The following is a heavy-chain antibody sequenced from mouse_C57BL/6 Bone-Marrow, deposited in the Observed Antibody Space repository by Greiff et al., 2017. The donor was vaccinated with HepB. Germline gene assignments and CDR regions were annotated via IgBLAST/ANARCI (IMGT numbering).Heavy chain of an antibody. CDR2: INYDGSST. CDR1: GFTFSDYY. V-gene: IGHV5-16*01. Sequence: EVKLVESEGGLVQPGSSMKLSCTASGFTFSDYYMAWVRQVPEKGLEWVANINYDGSSTYYLDSLKSRFIISRDNAKNILYLQMSSLKSEDTATYYCARDPNWDWFAYWGQGTLVTVSA. D-gene: IGHD4-1*02. CDR3: ARDPNWDWFAY. J-gene: IGHJ3*01.